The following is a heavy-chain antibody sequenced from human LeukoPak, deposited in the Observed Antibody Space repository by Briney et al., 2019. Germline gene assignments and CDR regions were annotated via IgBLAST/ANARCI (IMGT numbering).Heavy chain of an antibody. CDR1: GGPVSSGSYY. V-gene: IGHV4-30-2*01. CDR2: IYHSGST. Sequence: SETLSLTCTVSGGPVSSGSYYWSWIRQPPGKGLEWIGYIYHSGSTYYNPSLKSRVTISVDRSKNQFSLKLSSVTAADTAVYYCARLSITMKWFDPWGQGTLVTVSS. CDR3: ARLSITMKWFDP. J-gene: IGHJ5*02. D-gene: IGHD3-3*01.